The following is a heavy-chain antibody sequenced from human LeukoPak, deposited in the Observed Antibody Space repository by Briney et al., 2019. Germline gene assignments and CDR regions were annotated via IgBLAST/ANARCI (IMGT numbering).Heavy chain of an antibody. CDR1: GGTFSSYA. J-gene: IGHJ4*02. Sequence: SCKASGGTFSSYAMSWVRQAPGKGLEWVSAISGSGGSTYYADSVKGRFTISRDNSKNTLYLQMNSLRAEDTAVYYCAKDLTDRYFDYWGQGTLVTVSS. V-gene: IGHV3-23*01. CDR3: AKDLTDRYFDY. CDR2: ISGSGGST. D-gene: IGHD1-14*01.